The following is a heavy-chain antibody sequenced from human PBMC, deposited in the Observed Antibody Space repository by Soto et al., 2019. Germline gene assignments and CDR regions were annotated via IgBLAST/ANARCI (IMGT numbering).Heavy chain of an antibody. Sequence: SETLSVTCTFSVGSISIYYWSWIRQPPGKGLEWIGYIYYSGSTNYNPSLKSRVTISVDTAKNQFSLKLSSVTAADTAVYYCAGGDFGGHMDVWGQGTTVTVSS. V-gene: IGHV4-59*01. CDR3: AGGDFGGHMDV. CDR1: VGSISIYY. D-gene: IGHD4-17*01. CDR2: IYYSGST. J-gene: IGHJ6*01.